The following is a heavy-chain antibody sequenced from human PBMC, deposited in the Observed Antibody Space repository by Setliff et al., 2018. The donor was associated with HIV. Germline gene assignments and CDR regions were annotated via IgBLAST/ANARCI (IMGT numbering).Heavy chain of an antibody. CDR3: ARDRSSGWSKDWFDT. J-gene: IGHJ5*02. CDR2: IYHTGSS. D-gene: IGHD6-19*01. CDR1: GFSISSRYY. V-gene: IGHV4-38-2*02. Sequence: PSETLSLTCDVSGFSISSRYYWGWIRQSPGKGLEWIGNIYHTGSSYYNPSLNDRATISLDTSKNQFSLRLTSVTAADTAMYHCARDRSSGWSKDWFDTWGQGSLVTVSS.